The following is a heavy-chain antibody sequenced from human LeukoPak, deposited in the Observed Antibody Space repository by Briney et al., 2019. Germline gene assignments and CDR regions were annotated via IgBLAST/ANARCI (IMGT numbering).Heavy chain of an antibody. CDR2: ISWSSGSI. CDR3: AKGIAAAGYYFDY. V-gene: IGHV3-9*01. Sequence: GGSLRLSCAASGFTFDDYAMHWVRQAPGKGLEWVSGISWSSGSIGYADSVKGRFTISRDNAKNSLYLQMNSLRAEDTALYYYAKGIAAAGYYFDYWGQGTLVTVSS. D-gene: IGHD6-13*01. CDR1: GFTFDDYA. J-gene: IGHJ4*02.